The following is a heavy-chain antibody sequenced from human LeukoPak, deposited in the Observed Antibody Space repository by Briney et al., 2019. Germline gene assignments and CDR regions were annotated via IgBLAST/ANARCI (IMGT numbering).Heavy chain of an antibody. D-gene: IGHD2-2*01. V-gene: IGHV4-4*02. CDR1: GGSISSSNW. Sequence: SSETLSLTCAVSGGSISSSNWWSWVRQPPGKGLEWIGEIYHSGSTNYNPSLKSRVTISVDKSKNQFSLKLSSVTAADTAVYYCARGERYCSSTSCYATFDYWGQGTLVTVSS. CDR3: ARGERYCSSTSCYATFDY. J-gene: IGHJ4*02. CDR2: IYHSGST.